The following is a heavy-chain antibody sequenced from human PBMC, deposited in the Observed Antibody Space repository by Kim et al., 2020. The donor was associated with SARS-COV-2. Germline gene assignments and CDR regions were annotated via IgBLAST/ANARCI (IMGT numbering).Heavy chain of an antibody. CDR3: ASRDSSGYYSY. D-gene: IGHD3-22*01. Sequence: TTYNPSLKSRVTISVDKSKNQFSLKLSSVTAADTAVYYCASRDSSGYYSYWGQGTLVTVSS. J-gene: IGHJ4*02. V-gene: IGHV4-4*02. CDR2: T.